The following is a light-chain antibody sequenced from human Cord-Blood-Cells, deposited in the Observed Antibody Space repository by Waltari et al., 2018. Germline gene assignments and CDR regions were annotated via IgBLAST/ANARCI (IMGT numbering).Light chain of an antibody. CDR1: QSISSY. CDR3: QQSYSRTT. V-gene: IGKV1-39*01. Sequence: DIQMTQSPSSLSASVGDRVIITCRASQSISSYLNWYQQKPGKAPKLLIYAASSLQSGVPSRFSGSGSGTDFTLTISSLQPEDFATYYCQQSYSRTTFGQGTKVEIK. J-gene: IGKJ1*01. CDR2: AAS.